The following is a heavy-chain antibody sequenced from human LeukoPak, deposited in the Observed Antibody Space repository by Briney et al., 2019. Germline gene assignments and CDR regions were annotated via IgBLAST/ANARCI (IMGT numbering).Heavy chain of an antibody. Sequence: PGGSLRLSCAASGFTFSDWYMSWVRQAPGKGLEWVSYVNASGSYTNYADSVKGRFAISRDNAKNSQYLQMNSLRAEDTAVYYCGRGHYGLDVWGQGTTVTVSS. CDR3: GRGHYGLDV. J-gene: IGHJ6*02. V-gene: IGHV3-11*05. CDR1: GFTFSDWY. CDR2: VNASGSYT.